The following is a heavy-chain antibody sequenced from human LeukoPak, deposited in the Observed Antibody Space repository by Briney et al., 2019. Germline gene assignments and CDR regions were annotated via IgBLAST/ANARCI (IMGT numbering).Heavy chain of an antibody. CDR3: ARDWDVGYSYAFDY. CDR2: ISSSGSTI. CDR1: GFTFSDYY. J-gene: IGHJ4*02. V-gene: IGHV3-11*04. Sequence: PGGSLRLYCAASGFTFSDYYMSWIRQAPGKGLEWVSYISSSGSTIYYADSVKGRFTISRDNAKNSLYLQMNSLRAEDTAVYYCARDWDVGYSYAFDYWGQGALVTVSS. D-gene: IGHD5-18*01.